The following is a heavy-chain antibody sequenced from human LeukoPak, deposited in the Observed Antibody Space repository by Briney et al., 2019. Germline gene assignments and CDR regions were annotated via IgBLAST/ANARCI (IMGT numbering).Heavy chain of an antibody. Sequence: GRSLRLSCAASGFTFSSYAMHWVRQAPGKGLEWVAVISYDGSNKYYADSVKGRFTISRDNSRNTLYLQMNGLRAEDTAVYYCAIRAGSGSYLIWGQGTLVTVSS. J-gene: IGHJ4*02. CDR2: ISYDGSNK. CDR1: GFTFSSYA. CDR3: AIRAGSGSYLI. D-gene: IGHD1-26*01. V-gene: IGHV3-30*04.